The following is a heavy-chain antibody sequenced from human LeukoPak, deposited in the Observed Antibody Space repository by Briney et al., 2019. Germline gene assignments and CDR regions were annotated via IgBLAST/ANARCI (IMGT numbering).Heavy chain of an antibody. CDR1: GFTFSSYW. CDR2: IKQDGSEK. CDR3: ASGAYSSSCQR. D-gene: IGHD6-13*01. V-gene: IGHV3-7*01. Sequence: GGSLRLSCAASGFTFSSYWMSWVRQAPGKGLEWVANIKQDGSEKYYVDSVKGRFTISRDNAKNSLYLQMNSLRAEDTAVYYCASGAYSSSCQRWGQGTMVTVSS. J-gene: IGHJ3*01.